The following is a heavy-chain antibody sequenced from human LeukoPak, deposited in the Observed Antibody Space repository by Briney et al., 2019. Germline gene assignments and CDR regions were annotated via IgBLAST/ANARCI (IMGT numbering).Heavy chain of an antibody. J-gene: IGHJ4*02. V-gene: IGHV1-2*02. CDR2: INPNSGGT. D-gene: IGHD2-2*01. CDR1: GYTFTGYY. CDR3: ARNYVVPAALGGY. Sequence: ASVKVSCKASGYTFTGYYMHWVRQAPGQGLEWMGWINPNSGGTNYAQKFQGRVTMTRDTSISTAYMELSRLRSDDTAVYYCARNYVVPAALGGYWGQGTLVTVSS.